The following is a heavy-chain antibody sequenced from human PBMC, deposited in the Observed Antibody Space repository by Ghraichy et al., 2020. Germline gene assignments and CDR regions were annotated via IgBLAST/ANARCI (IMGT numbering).Heavy chain of an antibody. J-gene: IGHJ6*03. CDR2: IYYSGST. V-gene: IGHV4-59*01. CDR1: GGSISSYY. Sequence: SETLSLTCTVSGGSISSYYWSWIRQPPGKGLEWIGYIYYSGSTNYNPSLKSRVTISVDTSKNQFSLKLSSVTAADTAVYYCARGGNDSYYYYYMDVWGKGTTVTVSS. CDR3: ARGGNDSYYYYYMDV. D-gene: IGHD2-8*01.